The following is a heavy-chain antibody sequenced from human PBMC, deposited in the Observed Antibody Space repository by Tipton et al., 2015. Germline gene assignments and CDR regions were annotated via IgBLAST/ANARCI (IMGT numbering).Heavy chain of an antibody. Sequence: SLRLSCEASGFIFDDHAMHWVRQAPGKGLDWVSGISWNSDKIVYADSVKGRFTISRDNGRNSLYLQINSQRPEDTALYYCAKAQRGNLIHYGMDVWGQVTTVPV. D-gene: IGHD4-23*01. J-gene: IGHJ6*02. CDR2: ISWNSDKI. V-gene: IGHV3-9*01. CDR3: AKAQRGNLIHYGMDV. CDR1: GFIFDDHA.